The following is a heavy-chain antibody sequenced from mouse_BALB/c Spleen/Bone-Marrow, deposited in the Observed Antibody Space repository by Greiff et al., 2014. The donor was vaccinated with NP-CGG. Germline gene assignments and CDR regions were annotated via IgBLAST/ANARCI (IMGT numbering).Heavy chain of an antibody. J-gene: IGHJ4*01. V-gene: IGHV5-6*01. CDR2: ISSRGTYT. CDR3: ARQRDYFAMDY. Sequence: EVKVVESGGDLVKPGGSLKLSCAASGFTFSSYGMSWVRQTPDISLEWVATISSRGTYTYYPDSVKGRFTISRDNAKNTLYLQMSGLKSEDTAIYYCARQRDYFAMDYWGLGPSVPVPS. CDR1: GFTFSSYG.